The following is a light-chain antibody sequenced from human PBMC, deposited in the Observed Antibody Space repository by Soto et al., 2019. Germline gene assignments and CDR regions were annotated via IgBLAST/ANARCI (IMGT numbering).Light chain of an antibody. CDR3: QQLNGYQLA. V-gene: IGKV1-9*01. Sequence: DIQLTQSPSFLSAFVGDTVTITCRASQAMSTYLAWYQQKPGKVPKLLIRSASTLQSGVPPRFSGGGSGTEFTHTISILQPDDSGIYYCQQLNGYQLAFGGGTNVEIK. CDR1: QAMSTY. CDR2: SAS. J-gene: IGKJ4*01.